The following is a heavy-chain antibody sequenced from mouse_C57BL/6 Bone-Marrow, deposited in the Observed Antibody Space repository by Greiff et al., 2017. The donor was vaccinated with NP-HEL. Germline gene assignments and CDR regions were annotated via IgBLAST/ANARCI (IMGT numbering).Heavy chain of an antibody. CDR3: AKKDYFYAMDY. J-gene: IGHJ4*01. V-gene: IGHV2-5*01. CDR1: GFSLTSYG. D-gene: IGHD2-13*01. Sequence: VHLVESGPGLVQPSQSLSITCTVSGFSLTSYGVHWVRQSPGKGLEWLGVIWRGGSTDYNAAFMSRLSITKDNSKSQVFFTMNSLQADDTAIYYCAKKDYFYAMDYWGQGTSVTVSS. CDR2: IWRGGST.